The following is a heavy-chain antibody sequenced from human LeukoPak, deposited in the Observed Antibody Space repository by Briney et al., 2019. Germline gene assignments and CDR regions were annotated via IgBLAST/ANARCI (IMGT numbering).Heavy chain of an antibody. CDR3: ATMQWLEGVDWFDP. Sequence: GGSLRLSCAASGFIFSNYGMHWVRQAPGKGLEWVAFIRYDESNKFYADSVKGRFTISRDNSKNILFLQMNSLRAEDTAVYYCATMQWLEGVDWFDPWGQRTLVTVSS. CDR1: GFIFSNYG. J-gene: IGHJ5*02. D-gene: IGHD6-19*01. V-gene: IGHV3-30*02. CDR2: IRYDESNK.